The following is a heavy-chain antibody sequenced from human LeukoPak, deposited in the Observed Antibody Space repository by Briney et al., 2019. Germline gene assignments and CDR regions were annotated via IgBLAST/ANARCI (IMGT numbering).Heavy chain of an antibody. D-gene: IGHD3-9*01. Sequence: SETLSLTCTVSGGSISSYYWSWIRQPAGEGLEWIGRIYTSGSTNYNPSLKSRVTMSVDTSKNQFSLKLSSVTAADTAVYYCARDPEYYDILTGYHRYYMDVWGKGTTVTVSS. CDR1: GGSISSYY. V-gene: IGHV4-4*07. J-gene: IGHJ6*03. CDR3: ARDPEYYDILTGYHRYYMDV. CDR2: IYTSGST.